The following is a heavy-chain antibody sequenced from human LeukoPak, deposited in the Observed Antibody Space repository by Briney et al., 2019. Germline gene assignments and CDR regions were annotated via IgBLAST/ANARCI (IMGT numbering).Heavy chain of an antibody. D-gene: IGHD3-10*01. CDR2: VTSGGGHI. CDR1: GLTLSNAW. V-gene: IGHV3-23*01. CDR3: VTGDPIWFDP. Sequence: PGRCLRLSCAASGLTLSNAWMNWVRHAPGKGREWVSGVTSGGGHIYYADFVKGRFTISRDDSKHTLFLQMDSLRVEDTAVYYCVTGDPIWFDPGGQGTLVTVSS. J-gene: IGHJ5*02.